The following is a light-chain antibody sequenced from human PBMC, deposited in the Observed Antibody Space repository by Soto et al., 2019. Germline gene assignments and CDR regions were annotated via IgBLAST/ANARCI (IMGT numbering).Light chain of an antibody. V-gene: IGKV1-5*01. J-gene: IGKJ1*01. CDR1: QSVRGG. CDR2: DAS. Sequence: DIQMTQSPSTLCACVGDTVTVTCRPSQSVRGGLAWYQQNPGDAPKLVIYDASAGPRGVPSRFSGSGSGTQFTPTIASLQPDDFATYYCQQYETFSGTFGTGTTVDIK. CDR3: QQYETFSGT.